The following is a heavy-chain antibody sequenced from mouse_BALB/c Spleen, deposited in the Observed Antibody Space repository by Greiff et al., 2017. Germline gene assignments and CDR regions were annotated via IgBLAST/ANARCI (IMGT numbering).Heavy chain of an antibody. CDR3: ARRGGNYPDWYFDV. CDR1: GYTFTSYV. D-gene: IGHD2-1*01. J-gene: IGHJ1*01. CDR2: INPYNDGT. Sequence: LVESGPELVKPGASVKMSCKASGYTFTSYVMHWVKQKPGQGLEWIGYINPYNDGTKYNEKFKGKATLTSDKSSSTAYMELSSLTSEDSAVYYCARRGGNYPDWYFDVWGAGTTVTVSS. V-gene: IGHV1-14*01.